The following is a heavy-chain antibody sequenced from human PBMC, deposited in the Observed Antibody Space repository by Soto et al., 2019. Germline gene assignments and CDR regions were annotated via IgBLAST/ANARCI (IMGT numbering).Heavy chain of an antibody. D-gene: IGHD6-6*01. V-gene: IGHV4-39*01. J-gene: IGHJ3*02. Sequence: GPGPEPPSETLSLTCTVSGGSISSSSYYWGWIRQPPGKGLEWIGSIYYSGSTYYNPSLKSRVTISVDTSKNQFSLKLSSVTAADTAVYYCARRGHFGSSSSSAFDIWGQGTMVTVSS. CDR2: IYYSGST. CDR1: GGSISSSSYY. CDR3: ARRGHFGSSSSSAFDI.